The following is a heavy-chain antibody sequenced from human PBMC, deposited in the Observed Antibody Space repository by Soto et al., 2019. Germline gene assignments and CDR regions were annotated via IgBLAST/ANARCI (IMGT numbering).Heavy chain of an antibody. CDR2: ISAYNGNT. V-gene: IGHV1-18*01. CDR3: ARDIVVVPAANMVYYGMDV. Sequence: ASVKVSCKASGYTFTSYGICWVRQAPGQGLEWMGWISAYNGNTNYAQKLQGRVTMTTDTSTSTAYMELRSLRSDDTAVYYCARDIVVVPAANMVYYGMDVWGQGTTVTVSS. D-gene: IGHD2-2*01. J-gene: IGHJ6*02. CDR1: GYTFTSYG.